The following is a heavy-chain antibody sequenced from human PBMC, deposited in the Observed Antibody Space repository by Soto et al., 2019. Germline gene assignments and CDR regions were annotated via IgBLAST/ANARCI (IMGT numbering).Heavy chain of an antibody. D-gene: IGHD2-2*01. V-gene: IGHV4-39*07. CDR3: ARDVGSSHGPGHPHYFDY. CDR1: GGSISSSSYY. J-gene: IGHJ4*02. Sequence: SETLSLTWTVSGGSISSSSYYWGWIRQPPGKGLEWIGSIYYSGSTYYNPSLKSRVTISLDTSRNQFFLNLNSVTAADTAVYYCARDVGSSHGPGHPHYFDYWGQGTPVTVSS. CDR2: IYYSGST.